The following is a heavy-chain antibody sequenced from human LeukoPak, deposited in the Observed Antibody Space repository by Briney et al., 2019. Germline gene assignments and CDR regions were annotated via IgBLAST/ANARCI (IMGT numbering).Heavy chain of an antibody. V-gene: IGHV3-43*01. CDR3: ARDRGPYGSGSYYRGNWFDP. CDR1: GFTFDDYT. J-gene: IGHJ5*02. CDR2: ISWDGGST. D-gene: IGHD3-10*01. Sequence: GGSLRLSCAASGFTFDDYTMHWVRQAPGKGLEWVSLISWDGGSTYYADSVKGRFTISRDNSKNTLYLQMNSLRAEDTAVYYCARDRGPYGSGSYYRGNWFDPWGQGTLVTVSS.